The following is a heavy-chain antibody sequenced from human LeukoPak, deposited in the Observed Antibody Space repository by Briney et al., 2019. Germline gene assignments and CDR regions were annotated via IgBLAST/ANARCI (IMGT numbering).Heavy chain of an antibody. D-gene: IGHD2-2*01. CDR3: ARLLGYCSSTSCYDFAFDP. J-gene: IGHJ5*02. CDR2: IYPGDSDT. CDR1: GHSFNSYW. Sequence: GESLKISCKGSGHSFNSYWNGWVRQMPGKGLEWMGIIYPGDSDTRYSPSFQGQVTISADKSISTAYLQWSSLKAWDTAMYYCARLLGYCSSTSCYDFAFDPWGQGTLVTVSS. V-gene: IGHV5-51*01.